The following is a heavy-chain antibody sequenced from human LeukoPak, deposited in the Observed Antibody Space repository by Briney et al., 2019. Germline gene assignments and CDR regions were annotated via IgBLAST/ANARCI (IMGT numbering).Heavy chain of an antibody. V-gene: IGHV1-2*02. CDR1: GYTFTGYY. J-gene: IGHJ4*02. CDR2: INPNSGGT. CDR3: AALRYFDWLFDY. Sequence: ASVKVSCKASGYTFTGYYMHWVRQAPGQGLEWMGWINPNSGGTNYAQKFQGRVTMTRDTSISTAYMELSRLRSDDTAVCYCAALRYFDWLFDYWGQGTLVTVSS. D-gene: IGHD3-9*01.